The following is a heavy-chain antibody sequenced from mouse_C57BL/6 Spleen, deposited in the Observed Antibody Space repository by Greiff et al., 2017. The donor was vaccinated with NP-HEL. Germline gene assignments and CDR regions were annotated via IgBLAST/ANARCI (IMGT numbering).Heavy chain of an antibody. J-gene: IGHJ3*01. V-gene: IGHV5-6*01. D-gene: IGHD3-2*02. CDR2: ISSGGSYT. CDR3: ASDSSGYRFAY. CDR1: GFTFSSYG. Sequence: DVHLVESGGDLVKPGGSLKLSCAASGFTFSSYGMSWVRQTPDKRLEWVATISSGGSYTYYPDSVKGRLTISRDNSKNTLYLQMSSLKSEDTAMYYCASDSSGYRFAYWGQGTMVTVSA.